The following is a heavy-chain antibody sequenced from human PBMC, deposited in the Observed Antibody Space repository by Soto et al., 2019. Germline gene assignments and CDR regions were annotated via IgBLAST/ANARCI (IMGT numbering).Heavy chain of an antibody. Sequence: QVQLVQSGAEVKKPGASVTVSCTASGYTFTSYYIHWVRQAPGQGLEWMGIINPSGGSTRYAQKFQERVTRTRDTSTSTVYMEVGGLRAEDTAVYYCARYQEPSTLYYDYYYMDVWGKGTTVTVSS. CDR2: INPSGGST. V-gene: IGHV1-46*03. J-gene: IGHJ6*03. CDR1: GYTFTSYY. CDR3: ARYQEPSTLYYDYYYMDV.